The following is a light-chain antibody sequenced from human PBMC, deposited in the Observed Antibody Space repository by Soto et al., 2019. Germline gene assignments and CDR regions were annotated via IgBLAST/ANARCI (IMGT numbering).Light chain of an antibody. V-gene: IGLV2-23*01. CDR3: CSYAGSSTWV. Sequence: QSALTQPASVSGSPGQSITISCTGTSSDVGSYNLVSWYQQYPGKAPKLMIYEGSKRPSGVSNRFSGSKSGITASLTISGLQAEDEADYYCCSYAGSSTWVFGGGTKLTVL. CDR2: EGS. CDR1: SSDVGSYNL. J-gene: IGLJ3*02.